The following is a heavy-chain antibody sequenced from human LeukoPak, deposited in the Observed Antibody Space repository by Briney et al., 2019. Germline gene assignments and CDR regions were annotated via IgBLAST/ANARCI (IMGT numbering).Heavy chain of an antibody. D-gene: IGHD3-10*01. J-gene: IGHJ4*02. V-gene: IGHV3-48*03. Sequence: GGSVRLSCAASEFTFSNYEMNWVRQAPGKGLEWVSYISSGGSTIYYADSVKDRFTISRDNAKNSLYLQMNSLRAEDTAVYYCARDPSYGSGSYADYWGQGTLVTVSS. CDR2: ISSGGSTI. CDR3: ARDPSYGSGSYADY. CDR1: EFTFSNYE.